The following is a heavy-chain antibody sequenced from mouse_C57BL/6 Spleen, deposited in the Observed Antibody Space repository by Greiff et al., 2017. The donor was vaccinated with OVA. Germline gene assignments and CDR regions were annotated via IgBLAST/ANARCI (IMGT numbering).Heavy chain of an antibody. CDR1: GYTFTSYG. V-gene: IGHV1-58*01. CDR3: ARNGGAY. J-gene: IGHJ3*01. CDR2: IYIGNGYT. Sequence: VQLQQSGAELVRPGSSVKMSCKTSGYTFTSYGINWVKQRPGQGLEWIGYIYIGNGYTAYNEKFKGKATLTSDTSSSTAYMQLSSLTSEDSAIYFCARNGGAYWGQGTLVTVSA.